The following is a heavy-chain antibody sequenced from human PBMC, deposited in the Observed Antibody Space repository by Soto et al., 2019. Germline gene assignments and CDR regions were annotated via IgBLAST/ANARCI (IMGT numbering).Heavy chain of an antibody. Sequence: PGGSVRLSCAASGFSVSSNSMSWVRQAPGKGLEWVSVIHSDVTTYYADSVKGRFIISRDNSKDTLYLQMNRLRAEDTAVYYCARELSGSWYNWFDPWGQGTLVTVYS. CDR3: ARELSGSWYNWFDP. D-gene: IGHD5-12*01. CDR1: GFSVSSNS. V-gene: IGHV3-53*01. J-gene: IGHJ5*02. CDR2: IHSDVTT.